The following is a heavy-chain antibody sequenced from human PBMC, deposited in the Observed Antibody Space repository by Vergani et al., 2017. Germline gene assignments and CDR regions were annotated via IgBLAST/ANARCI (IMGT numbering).Heavy chain of an antibody. CDR3: ARVNTETNGHLYYCYYMDV. J-gene: IGHJ6*03. CDR1: GGSFTSYH. CDR2: IDHTGRP. Sequence: QVQLQQWGGGLLKPSETLSLTCVVNGGSFTSYHWTWIRQSPGEGLEWVGDIDHTGRPDYNPSLKRRLTMSVDKSRNQFSLTLNSVTATETAIYFCARVNTETNGHLYYCYYMDVWGQGTAVTVS. D-gene: IGHD4-11*01. V-gene: IGHV4-34*01.